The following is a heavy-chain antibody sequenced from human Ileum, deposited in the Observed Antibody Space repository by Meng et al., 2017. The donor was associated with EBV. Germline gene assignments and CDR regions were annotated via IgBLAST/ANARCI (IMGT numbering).Heavy chain of an antibody. Sequence: PQPQEPGPGMVKPSETLSLTCTVSGASIRGSRYYWGWIRQPPGKGLEWIGSTYYSGSTNYNPSLKSRVTISVDTSKNQFSLNLSSVTAADTAVYYCARGDILTGYWYYFDYWGQGILVTVSS. V-gene: IGHV4-39*07. CDR1: GASIRGSRYY. J-gene: IGHJ4*02. CDR3: ARGDILTGYWYYFDY. D-gene: IGHD3-9*01. CDR2: TYYSGST.